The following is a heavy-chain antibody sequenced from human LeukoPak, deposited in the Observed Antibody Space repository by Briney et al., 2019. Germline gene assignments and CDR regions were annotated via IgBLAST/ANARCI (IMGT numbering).Heavy chain of an antibody. CDR2: ISYDGRNK. CDR1: GLTGSHNY. J-gene: IGHJ4*02. Sequence: GGSLRLSCAASGLTGSHNYVSWVRQAPGKGLEWVAVISYDGRNKHYPDSVKGRFTISRDISTDTLWLQMDSLRTEDTAVYYCAKGPLRGTAAAIDYWGQGTLVTVSS. D-gene: IGHD2-2*01. V-gene: IGHV3-30*18. CDR3: AKGPLRGTAAAIDY.